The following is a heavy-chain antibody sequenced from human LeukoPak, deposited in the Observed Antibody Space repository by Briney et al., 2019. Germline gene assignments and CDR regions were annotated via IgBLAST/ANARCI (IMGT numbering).Heavy chain of an antibody. J-gene: IGHJ6*02. CDR3: AKACRIFGGYGMDV. CDR2: IWYDGSNK. D-gene: IGHD3-3*02. CDR1: GFTFSSYG. Sequence: VQPGRSLRLSCAASGFTFSSYGMHWVRQAPGKGLEWVAVIWYDGSNKYYADSVKGRFTISRDNSKNTLYLQMNSLRAEDTAVYYCAKACRIFGGYGMDVWGQGTTVTVSS. V-gene: IGHV3-33*06.